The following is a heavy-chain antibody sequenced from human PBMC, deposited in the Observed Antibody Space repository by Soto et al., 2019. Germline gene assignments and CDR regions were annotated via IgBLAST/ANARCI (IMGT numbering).Heavy chain of an antibody. Sequence: EVHLVESGGGLVQPGGSLRLSCAASGFAFSRYWMHWVRQAPGGGLMWVSRINEVATRTHYADSAKGRFTVSRDNAKNTVDLQMDSLRADDTALYYCARVNDPDDYWGQGTLVIVSS. CDR3: ARVNDPDDY. CDR2: INEVATRT. D-gene: IGHD1-1*01. J-gene: IGHJ4*02. CDR1: GFAFSRYW. V-gene: IGHV3-74*01.